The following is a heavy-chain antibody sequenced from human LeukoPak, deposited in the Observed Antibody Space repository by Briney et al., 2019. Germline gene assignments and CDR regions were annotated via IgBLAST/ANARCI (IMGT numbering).Heavy chain of an antibody. CDR3: ARGGYYGDYNLDY. V-gene: IGHV1-2*02. Sequence: ASVTVSCKASGYTFTGYYMHWVRQAPGQGLEWMGWINPNSGGTNYAQKFQGRVTMTRDTSISTAYMELSRLRSDDTAVYYCARGGYYGDYNLDYWGQGTLVTVSS. CDR1: GYTFTGYY. D-gene: IGHD4-17*01. J-gene: IGHJ4*02. CDR2: INPNSGGT.